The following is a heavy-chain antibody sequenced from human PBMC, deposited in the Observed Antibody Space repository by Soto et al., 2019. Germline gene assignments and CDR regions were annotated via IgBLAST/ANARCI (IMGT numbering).Heavy chain of an antibody. CDR3: AKDAYNENTDLDY. J-gene: IGHJ4*02. D-gene: IGHD1-1*01. CDR2: ISYDGNNK. V-gene: IGHV3-30*18. Sequence: QVQLVESGGGVVQPGRSLRLSCAVSGFTFSAYGMHWVRQAPGKGLEWVAVISYDGNNKYYADSVKGRFTISRDNSKNTLYLQMNSLRVEDTALYYCAKDAYNENTDLDYWGQGTLVTVSS. CDR1: GFTFSAYG.